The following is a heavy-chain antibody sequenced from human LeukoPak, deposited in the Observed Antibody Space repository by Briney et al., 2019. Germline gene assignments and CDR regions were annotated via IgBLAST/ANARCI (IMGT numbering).Heavy chain of an antibody. CDR2: ISGSGGST. J-gene: IGHJ3*02. Sequence: GGSLRLSCAASGFTFSSYAMSWVRQAPGKGLEWVSAISGSGGSTYYADSVKGRFTISRDNSKNTLYLQMNSLRAEDTAVYYCAREETFTIFGVAMGAFDIWGQGTMVTVSS. V-gene: IGHV3-23*01. CDR1: GFTFSSYA. D-gene: IGHD3-3*01. CDR3: AREETFTIFGVAMGAFDI.